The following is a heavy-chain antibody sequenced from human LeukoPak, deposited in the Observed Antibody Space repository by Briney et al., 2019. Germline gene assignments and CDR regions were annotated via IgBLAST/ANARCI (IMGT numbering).Heavy chain of an antibody. D-gene: IGHD3-22*01. CDR2: INPSGGST. CDR1: GGTFSSYA. V-gene: IGHV1-46*03. J-gene: IGHJ3*02. CDR3: ARRITMNRDAFDI. Sequence: GASVKVSCKASGGTFSSYAISWVRQAPGQGLEWMGIINPSGGSTSYAQKFQGRVTMTRDTSTSTVYMELGSLRSEDTAVYYCARRITMNRDAFDIWGQGTMVTVSS.